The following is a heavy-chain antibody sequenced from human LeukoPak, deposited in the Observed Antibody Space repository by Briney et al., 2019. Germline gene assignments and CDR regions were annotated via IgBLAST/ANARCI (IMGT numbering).Heavy chain of an antibody. Sequence: GGALRLSCAASGFTFSSYSMNWVRQAPGRGLEWVSSISSSSSYIYYADSVKGRFTISRDNAKNSLYLQMNSLRAEDTAVYYCARGTFDGFDPWGQGTLVTVSS. CDR1: GFTFSSYS. J-gene: IGHJ5*02. CDR2: ISSSSSYI. D-gene: IGHD3-16*01. V-gene: IGHV3-21*01. CDR3: ARGTFDGFDP.